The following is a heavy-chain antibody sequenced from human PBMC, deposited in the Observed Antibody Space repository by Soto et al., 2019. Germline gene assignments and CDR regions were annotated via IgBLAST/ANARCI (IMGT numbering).Heavy chain of an antibody. CDR2: IYSGVST. Sequence: XVALRLSCAASGFPFSSNYMCWVCQAQGKGLEWVSVIYSGVSTYYADSVNGRFTISRDNSKNTLYLQMNSLRAEDTAVYYCARVQVTILRGQLHYYYGMDVWGHGTRVTV. CDR3: ARVQVTILRGQLHYYYGMDV. CDR1: GFPFSSNY. J-gene: IGHJ6*02. D-gene: IGHD3-10*01. V-gene: IGHV3-53*01.